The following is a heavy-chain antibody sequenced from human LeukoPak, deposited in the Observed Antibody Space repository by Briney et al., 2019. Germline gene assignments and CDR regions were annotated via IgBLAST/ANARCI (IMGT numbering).Heavy chain of an antibody. CDR3: ARDTIQLWFAY. CDR1: GFTFSSYW. D-gene: IGHD5-18*01. V-gene: IGHV3-7*01. CDR2: IKQDGSEK. J-gene: IGHJ4*02. Sequence: GGSLRLSCAASGFTFSSYWMSWVRQAPGKGLEWVANIKQDGSEKYYVDSVKGRFTISRDNAKNSLYLQMNSPRAEDTAVYYCARDTIQLWFAYWGQGTLVTVSS.